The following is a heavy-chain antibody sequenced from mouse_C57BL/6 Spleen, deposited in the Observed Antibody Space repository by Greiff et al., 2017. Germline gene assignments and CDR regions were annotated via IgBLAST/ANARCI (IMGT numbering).Heavy chain of an antibody. CDR1: GYTFTSYG. V-gene: IGHV1-81*01. D-gene: IGHD1-1*01. CDR2: IYPRSGNT. CDR3: AGSTTVVAHFDY. Sequence: VMLVESGAELARPGASVKLSCKASGYTFTSYGIRWVKQRTGQGLEWIGEIYPRSGNTYYNEKFKGKATLTADKSSSTAYMELRSLTSEDSAVYFCAGSTTVVAHFDYWGQGTTLTVSS. J-gene: IGHJ2*01.